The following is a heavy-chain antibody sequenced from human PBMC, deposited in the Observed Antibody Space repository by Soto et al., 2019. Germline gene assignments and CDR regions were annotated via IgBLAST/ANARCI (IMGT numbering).Heavy chain of an antibody. V-gene: IGHV4-38-2*01. J-gene: IGHJ4*02. Sequence: LETLSLTCAVSGYSISSGYYWGWIRQPPGKGLEWIGSVYHSGSTYYNPSLKSRVTISVNTSKNQFSLKLSSVTAADTAVYYCARAHISSEGYYFDYWGQGTLVTVSS. D-gene: IGHD6-6*01. CDR1: GYSISSGYY. CDR2: VYHSGST. CDR3: ARAHISSEGYYFDY.